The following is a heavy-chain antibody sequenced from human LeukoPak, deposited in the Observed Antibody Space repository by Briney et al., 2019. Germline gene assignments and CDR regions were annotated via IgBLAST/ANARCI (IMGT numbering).Heavy chain of an antibody. V-gene: IGHV3-64D*06. CDR2: ISSNGGAT. Sequence: GGSLRLSCSASGFTFSSYPMHWVRQAPGKGLEFVSAISSNGGATYYGDSVKGRFTISRDNSKNTLYLQMSSLRIEDTAIYYCVKETAYYPDWGQGTPVTVSS. D-gene: IGHD3-9*01. CDR3: VKETAYYPD. J-gene: IGHJ4*02. CDR1: GFTFSSYP.